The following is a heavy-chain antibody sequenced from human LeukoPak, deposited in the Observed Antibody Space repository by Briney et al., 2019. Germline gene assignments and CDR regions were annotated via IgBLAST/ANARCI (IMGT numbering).Heavy chain of an antibody. D-gene: IGHD3-10*01. Sequence: SQTLSLTCTVSGGSISSGSYYWSWIRQPAGKGLEWIGRIYTSGSTNYNPSLKSRVTISVDTSKNQFSLKLSSVTAADTTVYYCARGIRGVMGNWFDPWGQGTLVTVSS. CDR2: IYTSGST. J-gene: IGHJ5*02. CDR1: GGSISSGSYY. CDR3: ARGIRGVMGNWFDP. V-gene: IGHV4-61*02.